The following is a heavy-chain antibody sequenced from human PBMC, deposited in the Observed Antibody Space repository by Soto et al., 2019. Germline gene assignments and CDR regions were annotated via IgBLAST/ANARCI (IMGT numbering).Heavy chain of an antibody. Sequence: EVQLVESGGGLVQPGGSLRLSCAASGFTFSSYWMHWVRQAPGKGLVWVSRINSDGSSTSYADSVKGRFTISRDNAKNTLYLQMNSLRAEDTAVYYCARDCSGGSCYSFSYGLDWGQGTLVTVSS. J-gene: IGHJ4*02. CDR2: INSDGSST. CDR1: GFTFSSYW. V-gene: IGHV3-74*01. CDR3: ARDCSGGSCYSFSYGLD. D-gene: IGHD2-15*01.